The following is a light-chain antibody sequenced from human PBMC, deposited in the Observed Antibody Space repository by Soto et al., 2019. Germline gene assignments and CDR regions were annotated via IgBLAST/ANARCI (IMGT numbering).Light chain of an antibody. CDR3: QQYGHSLN. J-gene: IGKJ4*01. CDR1: QSVSNNY. Sequence: EMMLTQSPGTLSLSPWERATLSCRASQSVSNNYLAWYQQRPGQAPRLLIYGASSRATDIPDRFSGSGSGTDFTLSISRLEPEDFAVYYCQQYGHSLNFGGGTKVDIK. V-gene: IGKV3-20*01. CDR2: GAS.